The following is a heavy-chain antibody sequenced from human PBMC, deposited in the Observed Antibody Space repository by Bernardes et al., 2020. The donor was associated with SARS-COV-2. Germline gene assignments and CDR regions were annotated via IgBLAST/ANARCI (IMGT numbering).Heavy chain of an antibody. J-gene: IGHJ4*02. V-gene: IGHV5-51*01. CDR2: IHPGDPDT. CDR1: GDSFPPYW. D-gene: IGHD6-19*01. Sequence: GAYVKASRKVSGDSFPPYWIGWVGQIPGKGLEWMGIIHPGDPDTRYSPSFQGQVTISADKSVSTAYLQWSSLKASDTAMYYCARLSSTSGWYEGDFDYWGQGTLVTVSS. CDR3: ARLSSTSGWYEGDFDY.